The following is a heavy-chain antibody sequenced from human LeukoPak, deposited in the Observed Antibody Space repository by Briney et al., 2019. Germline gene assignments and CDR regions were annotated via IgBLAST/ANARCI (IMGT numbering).Heavy chain of an antibody. J-gene: IGHJ4*02. Sequence: GGSLRLSCAASGFTVSSNYMSWVRQAPGKGLEWVSVIYSGGSTYYAAPVKGRFTTSRDDSKNTLYLQMNSLKTEDTAVYYCTTDFYYYDSSGYSGEYYFDYWGQGTLVTVSS. V-gene: IGHV3-66*01. CDR3: TTDFYYYDSSGYSGEYYFDY. D-gene: IGHD3-22*01. CDR1: GFTVSSNY. CDR2: IYSGGST.